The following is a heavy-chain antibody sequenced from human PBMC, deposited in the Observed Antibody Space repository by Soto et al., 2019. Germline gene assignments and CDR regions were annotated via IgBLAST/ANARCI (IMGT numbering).Heavy chain of an antibody. D-gene: IGHD3-22*01. J-gene: IGHJ4*02. Sequence: GGSLRLSCAASGLTFSNYGMYWVRQAPGKGLEWVAVISYDGSKKYYADSVKGRFTISRDNSKNTLYLQMNSLRAEDTAVYYCAKGNYYDTSGLYYFEYWGQGTLVTVSS. CDR3: AKGNYYDTSGLYYFEY. CDR1: GLTFSNYG. V-gene: IGHV3-30*18. CDR2: ISYDGSKK.